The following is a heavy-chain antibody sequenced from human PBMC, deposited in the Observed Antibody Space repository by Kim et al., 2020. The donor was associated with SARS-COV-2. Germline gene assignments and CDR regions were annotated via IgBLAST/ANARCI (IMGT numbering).Heavy chain of an antibody. D-gene: IGHD3-22*01. CDR3: TTDSGYYDSSGYSDY. V-gene: IGHV3-15*01. J-gene: IGHJ4*02. Sequence: ATVKGRFAISSDDARNTLYLQMNSLKAEDTAVYYCTTDSGYYDSSGYSDYWGQGTLVTVSS.